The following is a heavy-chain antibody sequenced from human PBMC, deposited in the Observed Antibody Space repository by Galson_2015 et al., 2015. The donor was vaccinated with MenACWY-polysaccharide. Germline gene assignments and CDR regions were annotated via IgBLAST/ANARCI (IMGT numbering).Heavy chain of an antibody. J-gene: IGHJ4*02. CDR3: AKGGSTIVVAFDY. CDR1: GFTFRNYD. V-gene: IGHV3-30*18. CDR2: ISNDGNNK. Sequence: SLRLSCAASGFTFRNYDMHWVRQAPGKGLEWVARISNDGNNKNYADSVKGRFTISRDDSKNTLYVQMNSLRVEDTAVYYCAKGGSTIVVAFDYWGQGAPVTVSS. D-gene: IGHD2-15*01.